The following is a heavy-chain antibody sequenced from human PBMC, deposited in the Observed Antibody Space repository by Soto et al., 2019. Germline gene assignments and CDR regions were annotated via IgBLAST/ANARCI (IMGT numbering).Heavy chain of an antibody. D-gene: IGHD3-3*01. Sequence: EVQLLESGGGLVQPGGSLRLSCAASGFTFSSYAMSWVRQAPGKGLEWVSAISGSGGSTYYADSVKGRFTIARDNSKNTLYLQMNSLRAEDTAVYYCAKNWIFGVATYWYFDLWGRGTLVTVSS. CDR3: AKNWIFGVATYWYFDL. V-gene: IGHV3-23*01. CDR2: ISGSGGST. J-gene: IGHJ2*01. CDR1: GFTFSSYA.